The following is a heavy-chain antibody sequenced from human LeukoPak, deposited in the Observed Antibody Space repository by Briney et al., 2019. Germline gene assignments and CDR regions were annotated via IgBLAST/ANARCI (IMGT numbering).Heavy chain of an antibody. V-gene: IGHV4-59*12. CDR1: GFSFKIYY. J-gene: IGHJ4*02. Sequence: SETLSLTCTVSGFSFKIYYWSWIRQPPGKGLEWIAYINDNGHSGYNPSRESRVTISVATSTPRFSLRLRFVTAADTVLYFCAREPADYVRGNFSDYWGQGILVTVSS. CDR3: AREPADYVRGNFSDY. CDR2: INDNGHS. D-gene: IGHD3-16*01.